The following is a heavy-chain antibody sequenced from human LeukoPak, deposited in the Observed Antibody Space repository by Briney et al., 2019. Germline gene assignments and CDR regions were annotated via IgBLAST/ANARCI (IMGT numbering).Heavy chain of an antibody. CDR2: INPNSGGT. D-gene: IGHD3-22*01. J-gene: IGHJ4*02. V-gene: IGHV1-2*02. CDR3: ARGGYYYDSSGYSHLPDY. CDR1: GYTFTGHY. Sequence: ASVKVSCKASGYTFTGHYIHWVRQAPGQGLEWMGGINPNSGGTSYAQKFQDRVTMTRDTSITTAYMELSSLRSEDTAVYYCARGGYYYDSSGYSHLPDYWGQGTLVTVSA.